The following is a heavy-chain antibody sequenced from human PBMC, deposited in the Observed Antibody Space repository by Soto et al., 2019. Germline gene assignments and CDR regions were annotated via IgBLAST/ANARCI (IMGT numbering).Heavy chain of an antibody. Sequence: RGAWCRCASYWGRWMRQKPGKGLEWMGIIYPGDSDTRYSPSFQGQVTISADKSISTAYLQWSSLKASDTAMYYCARITVTTQYYYYYYGMDVWGQGTTVTVSS. V-gene: IGHV5-51*01. CDR1: WCRCASYW. CDR2: IYPGDSDT. CDR3: ARITVTTQYYYYYYGMDV. D-gene: IGHD4-17*01. J-gene: IGHJ6*02.